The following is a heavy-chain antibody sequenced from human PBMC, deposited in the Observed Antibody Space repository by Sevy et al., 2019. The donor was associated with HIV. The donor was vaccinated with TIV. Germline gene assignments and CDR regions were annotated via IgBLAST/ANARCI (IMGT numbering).Heavy chain of an antibody. D-gene: IGHD3-10*01. Sequence: ASVKVSCKASGYTFTSYGISWVRQAPGQGLEWMGWISAYNGNTNYPQKLQGRVTMTTDTSTSTAYMELRSLRSDDTAVYYCARDSLGGTNFDYWGQGTLVTVSS. CDR3: ARDSLGGTNFDY. V-gene: IGHV1-18*01. CDR1: GYTFTSYG. CDR2: ISAYNGNT. J-gene: IGHJ4*02.